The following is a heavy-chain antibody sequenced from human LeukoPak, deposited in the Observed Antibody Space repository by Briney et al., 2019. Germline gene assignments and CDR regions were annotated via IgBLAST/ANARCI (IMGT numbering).Heavy chain of an antibody. CDR1: GFTFSSYG. Sequence: GRSLRLSCAASGFTFSSYGMHWVRQATGKGLEWVAVISYDGSNKYYADSVKGRFTISRDNSKNTLYLQMNSLRAEDTAVYYCAKGKRAVVVAATYFDYWGQGTLVTVSS. CDR2: ISYDGSNK. D-gene: IGHD2-15*01. V-gene: IGHV3-30*18. CDR3: AKGKRAVVVAATYFDY. J-gene: IGHJ4*02.